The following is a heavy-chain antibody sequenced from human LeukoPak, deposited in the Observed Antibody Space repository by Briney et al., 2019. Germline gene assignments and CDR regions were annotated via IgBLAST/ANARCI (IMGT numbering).Heavy chain of an antibody. J-gene: IGHJ5*02. Sequence: SETLSLTCTVSGGSISSYYWSWIRQPAGKGLEWIGRIYTSGSTNYNPSLKSRVTMSVDTSKNQFSLRLRSVTAADTAVYYCARLPLYYDFWCGYPEGHTWFDPWGQGTLVTVSS. V-gene: IGHV4-4*07. CDR2: IYTSGST. CDR1: GGSISSYY. CDR3: ARLPLYYDFWCGYPEGHTWFDP. D-gene: IGHD3-3*01.